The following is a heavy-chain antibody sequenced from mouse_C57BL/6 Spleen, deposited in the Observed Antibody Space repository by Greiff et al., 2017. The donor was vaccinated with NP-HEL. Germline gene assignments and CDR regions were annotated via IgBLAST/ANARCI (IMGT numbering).Heavy chain of an antibody. CDR2: IRNKANGYTT. J-gene: IGHJ3*01. D-gene: IGHD1-1*01. CDR1: GFTFTDYY. V-gene: IGHV7-3*01. CDR3: ARSSSDYYGIRLDY. Sequence: EVQLVESGGGLVQPGGSLSLSCAASGFTFTDYYMSWVRQPPGKALEWLGFIRNKANGYTTEYSASVKGRFTISRDNSQSILYLQLNALRAEDSATYYCARSSSDYYGIRLDYWGQGTLVTVSA.